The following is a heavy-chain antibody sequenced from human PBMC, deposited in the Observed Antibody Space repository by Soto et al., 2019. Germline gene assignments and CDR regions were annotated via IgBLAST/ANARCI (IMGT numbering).Heavy chain of an antibody. Sequence: EVQLVESGGGLVQPGGSLKLSCAASGITINGYWMSWVRQVPGKGLMWVSRIKSDGSVTSYADSVKGRFTISRDNAKNKLYLQMNSLRAEDTAVYYCARSDWFAPWGQGTLVTVSS. V-gene: IGHV3-74*01. CDR2: IKSDGSVT. CDR3: ARSDWFAP. J-gene: IGHJ5*02. CDR1: GITINGYW.